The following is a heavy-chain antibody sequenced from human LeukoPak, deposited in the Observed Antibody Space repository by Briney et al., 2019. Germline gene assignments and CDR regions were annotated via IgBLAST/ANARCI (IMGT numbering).Heavy chain of an antibody. CDR1: GFTFSSYS. CDR3: ARVTLPLSSSWYAIDY. J-gene: IGHJ4*02. V-gene: IGHV3-21*01. CDR2: ISSSSSYI. D-gene: IGHD6-13*01. Sequence: GGSLRLSCAASGFTFSSYSMNWVRQAPGKGLQWVSSISSSSSYIYYADSVKGRFTISRDNAKNSLYLQMNSLRAEDTAVYYCARVTLPLSSSWYAIDYWGQGTLVTVSS.